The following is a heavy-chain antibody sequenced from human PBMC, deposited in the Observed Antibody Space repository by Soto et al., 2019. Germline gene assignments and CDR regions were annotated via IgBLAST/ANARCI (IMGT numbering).Heavy chain of an antibody. CDR1: GFSVSTSGVG. CDR2: IYWDDDK. Sequence: QITLKESGPTLVKPTQTLTLTCTISGFSVSTSGVGVGWIRQPPGKALEWLALIYWDDDKRYSPSVKSRLTITKDTSKNQVVLTMTNMDPVDTATYYCAHSKSRWFGELLGNWFDHWGQGTLVTVSS. V-gene: IGHV2-5*02. CDR3: AHSKSRWFGELLGNWFDH. D-gene: IGHD3-10*01. J-gene: IGHJ5*02.